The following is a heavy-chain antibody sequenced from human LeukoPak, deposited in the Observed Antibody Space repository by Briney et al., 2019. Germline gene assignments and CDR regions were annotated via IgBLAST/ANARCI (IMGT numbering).Heavy chain of an antibody. D-gene: IGHD1-14*01. CDR3: AARNY. V-gene: IGHV3-53*01. CDR1: GFSVSNNY. CDR2: IYSRVAT. Sequence: PGGSLRLSCAASGFSVSNNYMSWVRQAPGKGLEGVSVIYSRVATYYADSVKGRFTISRDNSKNTLYLQMNSLRVEDTAVYYCAARNYWGQGTLVTLSS. J-gene: IGHJ4*02.